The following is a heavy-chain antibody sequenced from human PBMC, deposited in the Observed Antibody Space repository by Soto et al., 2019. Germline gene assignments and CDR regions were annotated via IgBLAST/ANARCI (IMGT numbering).Heavy chain of an antibody. CDR1: GFTFSSYS. D-gene: IGHD2-8*01. V-gene: IGHV3-48*02. Sequence: GGSLRLSCAASGFTFSSYSMNWVRQAPGKGLEWVSYISSSSSTIYYADSVKGRFTISRDNAKNSLYLQMNSLRDEDTAVYYCARDDRYCTNGVCYRGASAFDIWGQGTMVTVSS. J-gene: IGHJ3*02. CDR3: ARDDRYCTNGVCYRGASAFDI. CDR2: ISSSSSTI.